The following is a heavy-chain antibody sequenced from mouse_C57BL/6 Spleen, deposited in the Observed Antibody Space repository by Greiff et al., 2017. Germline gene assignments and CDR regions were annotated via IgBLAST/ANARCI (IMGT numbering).Heavy chain of an antibody. CDR2: IYPSDSET. J-gene: IGHJ3*01. Sequence: QVQLQQPGAELVRPGSSVKLSCKASGYTFTSYWMDWVKQRPGQGLEWIGNIYPSDSETHYNQKFKDKATLTVDKSSSTAYMQLSSLTSEDSAVYYCARGPYYSNPWFAYWGQGTLVTVSA. CDR3: ARGPYYSNPWFAY. V-gene: IGHV1-61*01. CDR1: GYTFTSYW. D-gene: IGHD2-5*01.